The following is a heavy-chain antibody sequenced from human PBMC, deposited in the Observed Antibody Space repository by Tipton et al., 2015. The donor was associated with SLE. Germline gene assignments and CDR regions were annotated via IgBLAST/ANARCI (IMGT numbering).Heavy chain of an antibody. Sequence: GSLRLSCAASGFTFSSYEMNWVRQAPGKGLEWVSYISSSGSTIYYADSVKGRFTISRDNAKNSLYLQMNSLRAEDTAVYYCASLPYGSGSQGGYWGQGTLVTVSS. D-gene: IGHD3-10*01. CDR1: GFTFSSYE. CDR2: ISSSGSTI. CDR3: ASLPYGSGSQGGY. V-gene: IGHV3-48*03. J-gene: IGHJ4*02.